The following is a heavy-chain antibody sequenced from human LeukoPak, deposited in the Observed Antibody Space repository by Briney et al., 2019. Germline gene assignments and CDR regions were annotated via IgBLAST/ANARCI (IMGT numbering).Heavy chain of an antibody. Sequence: QSGGSLRLSCAASGFTFSNYEMNWVRQAPGKGLEWVSYISSSGSTIYYADSVKGRFTISRDNAKNSLYLQMNSLRAEDTAVYYYARDLGYYYDSSGGYWGQGTLVTVSS. D-gene: IGHD3-22*01. V-gene: IGHV3-48*03. CDR2: ISSSGSTI. CDR3: ARDLGYYYDSSGGY. CDR1: GFTFSNYE. J-gene: IGHJ4*02.